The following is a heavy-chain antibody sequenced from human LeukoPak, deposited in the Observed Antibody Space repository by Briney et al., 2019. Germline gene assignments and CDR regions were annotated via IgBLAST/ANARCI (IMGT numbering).Heavy chain of an antibody. D-gene: IGHD3-22*01. CDR2: ISSSSSYI. CDR3: AKFFEYYYDSSGYGTFDI. CDR1: GFTFSSYS. V-gene: IGHV3-21*01. Sequence: GGSLRLSCAASGFTFSSYSMNWVRQAPGKGLEWVSSISSSSSYIYYADSVKGRFTISRDNAKNSLYLQMNSLRAEDTAVYYCAKFFEYYYDSSGYGTFDIWGQGTMVTVSS. J-gene: IGHJ3*02.